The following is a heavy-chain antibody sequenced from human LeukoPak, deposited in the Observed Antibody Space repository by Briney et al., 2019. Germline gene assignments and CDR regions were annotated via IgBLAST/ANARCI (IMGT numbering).Heavy chain of an antibody. J-gene: IGHJ5*02. V-gene: IGHV1-18*01. Sequence: ASVKVSCKASGYTFTSYGISWVRQAPGQGLEWMGWISAYNGNTNYAQKLQGRVTMTTDTSTSTAYMELRSLRSDDTDVYYCATMVRGVNWFDPWGQGTLVTVSS. CDR3: ATMVRGVNWFDP. CDR1: GYTFTSYG. CDR2: ISAYNGNT. D-gene: IGHD3-10*01.